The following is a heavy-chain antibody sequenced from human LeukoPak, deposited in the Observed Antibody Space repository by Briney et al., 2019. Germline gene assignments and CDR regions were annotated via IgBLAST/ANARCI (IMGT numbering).Heavy chain of an antibody. CDR3: AREGSLYGYHSFDS. Sequence: GGSLRLSCAASGFTFSSYEMNWVRQAPGKGLEWVGRIKPTKTDGGAPYYAAPVKGRFTISRDDSTDRLYLQMNSLKTEDTAVYFCAREGSLYGYHSFDSWGQGTLVTVSS. CDR2: IKPTKTDGGAP. V-gene: IGHV3-15*01. J-gene: IGHJ4*02. CDR1: GFTFSSYE. D-gene: IGHD5-18*01.